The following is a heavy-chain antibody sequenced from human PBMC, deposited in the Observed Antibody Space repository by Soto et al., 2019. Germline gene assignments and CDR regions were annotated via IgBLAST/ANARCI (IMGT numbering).Heavy chain of an antibody. CDR3: ARDFWRNGVCLDV. J-gene: IGHJ6*02. V-gene: IGHV3-74*01. Sequence: EVQLVESGGGLVQPGGSLRLSCAASGFTFSNHWMHWVRQVPGKGLVWVSRINSDGSSTSYADSVRGRFTISRDNDKNTLNLEMNSLRVEDTAVFYCARDFWRNGVCLDVWGQGTTVTVSS. CDR2: INSDGSST. D-gene: IGHD2-8*01. CDR1: GFTFSNHW.